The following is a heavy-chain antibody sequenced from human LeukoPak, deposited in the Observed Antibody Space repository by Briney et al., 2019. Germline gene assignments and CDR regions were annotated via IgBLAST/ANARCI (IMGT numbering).Heavy chain of an antibody. V-gene: IGHV3-11*01. CDR2: ISGSGDII. CDR1: GFTFSDYY. CDR3: ARDRSGGAYYYDSSGYSL. Sequence: PGGYLRLSCVASGFTFSDYYMSWIRHAPGKGLEWVSYISGSGDIIYYADSVMGRFTVSRDNAKNSLYLQMISLTAEVTAVYYCARDRSGGAYYYDSSGYSLWGQGTLVTVSS. D-gene: IGHD3-22*01. J-gene: IGHJ4*02.